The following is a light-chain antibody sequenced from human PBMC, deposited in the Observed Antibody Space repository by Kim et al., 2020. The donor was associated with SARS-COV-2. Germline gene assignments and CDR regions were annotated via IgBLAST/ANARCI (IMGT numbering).Light chain of an antibody. CDR2: DAT. V-gene: IGKV1-33*01. Sequence: DIQMTQSPSSLSASIGGTVTIICRASEDITHYLNWYQQRPGKAPKLLIYDATNLETGVPSRFSASGSGTDFSLTISSLQPEDIATYYCQQCDNLPWTFGQGTKVDIK. CDR3: QQCDNLPWT. CDR1: EDITHY. J-gene: IGKJ1*01.